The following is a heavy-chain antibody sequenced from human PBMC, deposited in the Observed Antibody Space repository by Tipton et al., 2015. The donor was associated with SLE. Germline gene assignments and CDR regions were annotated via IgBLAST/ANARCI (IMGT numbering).Heavy chain of an antibody. CDR2: ISYYGSNK. CDR3: AKGKMVGATIFDY. J-gene: IGHJ4*02. Sequence: SLRLSCAASGFTFSSYGMHWVRQAPGKGLEWVAVISYYGSNKYYADAVKGRFTISRDNSKNTLYLQMNSLRAEDTAVYYCAKGKMVGATIFDYWGQGTLVTVSS. D-gene: IGHD1-26*01. V-gene: IGHV3-30*18. CDR1: GFTFSSYG.